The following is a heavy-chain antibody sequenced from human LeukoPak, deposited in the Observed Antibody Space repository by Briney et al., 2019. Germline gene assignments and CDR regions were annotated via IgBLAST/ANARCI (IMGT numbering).Heavy chain of an antibody. CDR3: ARGVRIHRS. V-gene: IGHV4-39*01. D-gene: IGHD5-18*01. CDR1: GGSISSSSYY. CDR2: IYYSGST. Sequence: SETLSLTCTVSGGSISSSSYYWGWIRQPPGKGLEWIGSIYYSGSTYYNPSLKSRVTISVDTSKNQFSLKLSSVTAADTAVYYCARGVRIHRSWGQGTLVTVSS. J-gene: IGHJ4*02.